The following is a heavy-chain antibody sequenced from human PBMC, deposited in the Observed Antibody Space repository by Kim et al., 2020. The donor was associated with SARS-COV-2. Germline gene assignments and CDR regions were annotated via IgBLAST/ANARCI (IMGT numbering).Heavy chain of an antibody. V-gene: IGHV3-23*03. CDR3: AKDLNDGSSWTEPFDY. D-gene: IGHD6-13*01. CDR2: IYSGGSST. CDR1: GFTFSNYA. J-gene: IGHJ4*02. Sequence: GGSLRLSCAASGFTFSNYAMNWVRQAPGKGLEWVSVIYSGGSSTYYADSVKGRFTISRDNSKNTLYLHMNSLRPEDTAVYYCAKDLNDGSSWTEPFDYWGQGTLVTVSS.